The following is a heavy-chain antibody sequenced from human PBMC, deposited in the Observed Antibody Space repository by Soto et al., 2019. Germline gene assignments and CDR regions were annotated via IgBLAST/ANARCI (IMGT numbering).Heavy chain of an antibody. D-gene: IGHD3-3*01. CDR2: IIPIFGTA. CDR3: ARASPTDFWSGYSTRSQNYYGMDV. CDR1: GGTFSSYA. Sequence: SVKVSCKASGGTFSSYAISWARQAPGQGLEWMGGIIPIFGTANYAQKFQGRVTITADESTSTAYMELSSLRSEDTAVYYCARASPTDFWSGYSTRSQNYYGMDVWGQGTTVTVSS. V-gene: IGHV1-69*13. J-gene: IGHJ6*02.